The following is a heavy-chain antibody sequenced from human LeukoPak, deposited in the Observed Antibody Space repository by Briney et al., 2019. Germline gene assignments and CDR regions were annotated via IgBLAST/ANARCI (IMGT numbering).Heavy chain of an antibody. V-gene: IGHV1-24*01. CDR3: ATAGDYYDSSGLGFDY. J-gene: IGHJ4*02. Sequence: ASVKVSCKVSGYTLTELSMHWVRQAPGKGLEWMGGFDPEDGETIYAQKFQGRVTMTEDTSTDTAYMELSSLRSEDTAVYYCATAGDYYDSSGLGFDYWGQGTLVTVSS. D-gene: IGHD3-22*01. CDR2: FDPEDGET. CDR1: GYTLTELS.